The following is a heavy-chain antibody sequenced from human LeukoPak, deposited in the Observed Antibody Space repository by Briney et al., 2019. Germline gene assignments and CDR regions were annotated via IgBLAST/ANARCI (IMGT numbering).Heavy chain of an antibody. V-gene: IGHV4-4*07. D-gene: IGHD1-26*01. J-gene: IGHJ3*02. Sequence: PSETLSLTCAVSGASITSCYWSWVRPSAGQGLEWIGRLYTTGTTNYNPSLKSRVTMSGDSSKNQLSLTLTSVTAADTAVYYCVRDGANWEEPNDAFDTWGQGTLVTVSS. CDR1: GASITSCY. CDR3: VRDGANWEEPNDAFDT. CDR2: LYTTGTT.